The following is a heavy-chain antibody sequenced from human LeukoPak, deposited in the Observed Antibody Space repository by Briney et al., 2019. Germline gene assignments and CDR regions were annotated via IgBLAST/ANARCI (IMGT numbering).Heavy chain of an antibody. J-gene: IGHJ3*02. CDR1: GFTFSNYA. V-gene: IGHV3-30*04. Sequence: GGSLRLSCAASGFTFSNYAMHCVRQAPGKGLEWVAVISYDGSSKYYADSVKGRFTISRDNSKNTLYLQMNSLRTEDTAVYYCARERQAGSGWYGAHDAFDIWGQGTMVTVSS. CDR3: ARERQAGSGWYGAHDAFDI. CDR2: ISYDGSSK. D-gene: IGHD6-19*01.